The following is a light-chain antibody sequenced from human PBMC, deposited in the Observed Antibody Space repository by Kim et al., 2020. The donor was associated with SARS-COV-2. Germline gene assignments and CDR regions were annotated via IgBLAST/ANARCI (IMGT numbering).Light chain of an antibody. V-gene: IGLV1-44*01. CDR3: ATWDDTLKAVL. J-gene: IGLJ3*02. CDR1: GSNIGINS. Sequence: GQRVTMSCSGSGSNIGINSVHWYRQLPGTAPKLLIYNNDERPSGVPDRFSGSKSGTSASLVISGLQSEDEADYVCATWDDTLKAVLFGGGTKVTVL. CDR2: NND.